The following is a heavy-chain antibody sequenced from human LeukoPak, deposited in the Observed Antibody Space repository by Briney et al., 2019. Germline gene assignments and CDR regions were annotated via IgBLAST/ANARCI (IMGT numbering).Heavy chain of an antibody. J-gene: IGHJ5*02. Sequence: PSQTLSLTCTVSGGSISSGGYYWSWIRQHPGKSLEWIGYIYYSGSTYYNPSLKSRVTISVDTSKNQFSLKLSSVTAADTAVYYCARGAPARYDFWSGYYKNWFDPWGQGTLVTVSS. CDR2: IYYSGST. CDR1: GGSISSGGYY. D-gene: IGHD3-3*01. V-gene: IGHV4-31*03. CDR3: ARGAPARYDFWSGYYKNWFDP.